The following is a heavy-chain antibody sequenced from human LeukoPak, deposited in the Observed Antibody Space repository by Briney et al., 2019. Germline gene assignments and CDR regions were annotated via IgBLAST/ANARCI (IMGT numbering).Heavy chain of an antibody. CDR1: GASISNYY. V-gene: IGHV4-59*01. J-gene: IGHJ5*02. Sequence: SETLSLTCTVSGASISNYYCSWIRQPPGKGLEWIGYIHYTGSTNYNPSLKSRVTISVDTSKNQFSLKLRSVTAADTAVYYCARDWAGYSSGWYGNWFDPWGQGTLVAVSS. CDR3: ARDWAGYSSGWYGNWFDP. CDR2: IHYTGST. D-gene: IGHD6-19*01.